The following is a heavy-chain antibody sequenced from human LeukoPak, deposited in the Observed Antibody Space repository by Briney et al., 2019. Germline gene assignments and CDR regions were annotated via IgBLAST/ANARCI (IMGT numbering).Heavy chain of an antibody. CDR3: ARLASPLGYDSSGYYATGYFDY. Sequence: GASVKVSCKASGYTFTGYYMHWVRQAPGQGLEWMGWINPNSGGTNYAQKFQGRATMTRDTSISTAYMELSRLRSEDTAVYYCARLASPLGYDSSGYYATGYFDYWGQGTLVTVSS. D-gene: IGHD3-22*01. J-gene: IGHJ4*02. CDR2: INPNSGGT. CDR1: GYTFTGYY. V-gene: IGHV1-2*02.